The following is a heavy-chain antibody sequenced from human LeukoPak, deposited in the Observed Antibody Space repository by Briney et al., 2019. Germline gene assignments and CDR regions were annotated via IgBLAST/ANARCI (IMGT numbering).Heavy chain of an antibody. CDR3: AREGGFYRPLDY. CDR1: GGSISSSSYY. D-gene: IGHD3-3*01. CDR2: VHLDGRT. Sequence: SETLSLTCTVSGGSISSSSYYWGWVRQPPGKGLEWIGEVHLDGRTNYNPSLKSRLTMSVDLSENHISLKLTSVTAADTAVYYCAREGGFYRPLDYSGQGTLITVSS. V-gene: IGHV4-39*07. J-gene: IGHJ4*02.